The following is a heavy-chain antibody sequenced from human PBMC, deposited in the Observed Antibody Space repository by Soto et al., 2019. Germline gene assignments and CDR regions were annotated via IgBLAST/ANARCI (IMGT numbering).Heavy chain of an antibody. V-gene: IGHV4-34*01. D-gene: IGHD4-17*01. Sequence: SGNLSLTCAVYGGSLSGYYWSWIRQFPGKGLEWIGDIYHSGSTKYNPSLKSRVTISVDTSKNQFSLKLSSVTAADTAVYYCARHERTVTTSFDYWGPATLVTVS. CDR1: GGSLSGYY. J-gene: IGHJ4*02. CDR3: ARHERTVTTSFDY. CDR2: IYHSGST.